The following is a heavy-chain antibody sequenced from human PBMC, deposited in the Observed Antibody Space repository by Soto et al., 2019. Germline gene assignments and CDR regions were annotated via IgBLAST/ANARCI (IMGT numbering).Heavy chain of an antibody. J-gene: IGHJ4*02. CDR2: ISYDGSNK. CDR3: ASPYSSSFDLPSF. CDR1: GFTFSSYA. V-gene: IGHV3-30-3*01. Sequence: PGGSLRLSCAASGFTFSSYAMHWVRQAPGKGLEWVAVISYDGSNKYYADSVKGRFTISRDNAKNTLYLQMNSLRAEDTAVYYCASPYSSSFDLPSFWGQGTLVTVSS. D-gene: IGHD6-6*01.